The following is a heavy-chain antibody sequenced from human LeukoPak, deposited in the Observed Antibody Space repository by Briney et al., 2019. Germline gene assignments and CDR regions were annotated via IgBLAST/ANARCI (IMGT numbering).Heavy chain of an antibody. D-gene: IGHD3-9*01. CDR3: ARGVNYDILTGPLGGFYYFDY. CDR1: GGTFSSYA. V-gene: IGHV1-69*04. CDR2: IIPILGIA. J-gene: IGHJ4*02. Sequence: SVKVSCKASGGTFSSYAISWVRQAPGQGLEWMGRIIPILGIANYAQKFQGRVTITADKSTSTAYMELSSLRSEDTAVYYCARGVNYDILTGPLGGFYYFDYWGQGTLVTVSS.